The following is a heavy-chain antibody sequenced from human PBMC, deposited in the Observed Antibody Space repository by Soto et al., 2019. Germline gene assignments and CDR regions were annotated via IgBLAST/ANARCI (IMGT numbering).Heavy chain of an antibody. V-gene: IGHV2-5*02. J-gene: IGHJ5*02. CDR3: ARKGDGARGFKR. CDR1: GLSLSTSGVG. CDR2: IYWDDDK. D-gene: IGHD1-26*01. Sequence: QITLKESGPPLVKPTQTLTLTCTFSGLSLSTSGVGVGWIRQPPGKALEWLALIYWDDDKRYRPSLKSRLTIPKDTPRNQVVLTGTNMDPGDTATYYCARKGDGARGFKRWGQGDLVTGS.